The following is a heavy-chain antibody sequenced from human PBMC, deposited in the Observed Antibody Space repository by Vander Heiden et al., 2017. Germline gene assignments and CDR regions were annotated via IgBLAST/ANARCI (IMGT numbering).Heavy chain of an antibody. CDR1: GYTFTGYY. V-gene: IGHV1-2*02. Sequence: GYTFTGYYMHWVRQAPGQGLEWMGWINPNSGGTNYAQKFQGRVTMTRDTSISTAYMELSRLRSDDTAVYYCARDCSTSCYSEYYGMDVWCQGTTVTVSS. D-gene: IGHD2-2*02. CDR3: ARDCSTSCYSEYYGMDV. J-gene: IGHJ6*02. CDR2: INPNSGGT.